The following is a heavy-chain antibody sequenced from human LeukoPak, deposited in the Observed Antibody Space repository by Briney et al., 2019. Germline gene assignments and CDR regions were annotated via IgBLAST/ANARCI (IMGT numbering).Heavy chain of an antibody. V-gene: IGHV5-51*01. Sequence: GESLKISCKGSGYSFTSYWIGWVRQMPGKGLEWMGIIYPGDSDTRYSPSSQGQVIISADKSISTAYLQWSSLKASDTAMYYCARHMSSGYYYEDAFDIWGQGTMVTVSS. J-gene: IGHJ3*02. D-gene: IGHD3-22*01. CDR1: GYSFTSYW. CDR3: ARHMSSGYYYEDAFDI. CDR2: IYPGDSDT.